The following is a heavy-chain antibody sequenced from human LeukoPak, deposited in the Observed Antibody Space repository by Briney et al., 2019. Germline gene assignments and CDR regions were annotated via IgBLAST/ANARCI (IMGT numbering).Heavy chain of an antibody. J-gene: IGHJ4*02. CDR2: IYSGGST. Sequence: PGGSLRLSCAASGFTVSSSYMSWVRPAPGKGLEWVSVIYSGGSTYYADSVKGRFTISRDNSKNTLYLHMNGLRVEDTAIYYCARDERWIQFNYWGQGTLVTVSS. V-gene: IGHV3-53*01. CDR3: ARDERWIQFNY. D-gene: IGHD5-18*01. CDR1: GFTVSSSY.